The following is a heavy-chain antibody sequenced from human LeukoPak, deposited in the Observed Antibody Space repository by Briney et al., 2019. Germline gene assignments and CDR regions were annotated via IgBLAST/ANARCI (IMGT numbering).Heavy chain of an antibody. J-gene: IGHJ4*02. V-gene: IGHV1-18*01. CDR1: GYTFISYG. Sequence: ASVKVSCKASGYTFISYGISWVRQAPGQGLEWMGWISAYNGNTNYAQKLQGRVTMTTDTSTSTAYMELRSLRSDDTAVYYCARDQYYDFWSGYSQTRYYFDYWGQGTLVTVSS. CDR3: ARDQYYDFWSGYSQTRYYFDY. CDR2: ISAYNGNT. D-gene: IGHD3-3*01.